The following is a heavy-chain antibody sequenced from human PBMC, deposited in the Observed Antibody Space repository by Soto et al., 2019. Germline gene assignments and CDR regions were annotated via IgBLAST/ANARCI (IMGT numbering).Heavy chain of an antibody. CDR2: INPNGGST. V-gene: IGHV1-46*01. Sequence: QVQLVQSGAEVKKPGASVKISCKASGYTFIHYYIHWVRQAPGQGLEWMAIINPNGGSTNYAQKFQGRVTVTSDTSTTTVAMALNRVESDDTAVYFCARSILQGDFWGQGTLVTVSS. J-gene: IGHJ4*02. CDR1: GYTFIHYY. D-gene: IGHD2-21*01. CDR3: ARSILQGDF.